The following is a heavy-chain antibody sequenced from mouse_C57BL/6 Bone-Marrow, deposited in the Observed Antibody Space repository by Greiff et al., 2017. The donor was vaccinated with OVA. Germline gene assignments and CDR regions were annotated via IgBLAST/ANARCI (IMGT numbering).Heavy chain of an antibody. CDR3: ARTYGSSYWYAMDY. CDR1: GFTFSDYG. D-gene: IGHD1-1*01. V-gene: IGHV5-17*01. Sequence: DVHLVESGGGLVKPGGSLKLSCAASGFTFSDYGMHWVRQAPEKGLEWVAYISSGSSTIYYADTVKGRFTISRDNAKNTLFLQMTSLRSEDTAMYYCARTYGSSYWYAMDYWGQGTSVTVSS. J-gene: IGHJ4*01. CDR2: ISSGSSTI.